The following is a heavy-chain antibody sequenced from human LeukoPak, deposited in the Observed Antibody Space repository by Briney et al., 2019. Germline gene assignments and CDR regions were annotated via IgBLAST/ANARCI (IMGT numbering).Heavy chain of an antibody. CDR3: VTHEVTVITRSTFDY. CDR1: GFTFSSYA. CDR2: VKPDESEK. J-gene: IGHJ4*02. V-gene: IGHV3-7*01. Sequence: GGSLRLSCAASGFTFSSYAMSWVRQAPGKGLEWVANVKPDESEKYYGDSVKGRFTISRDNAKNSLYLQMHSLRVDDTAVYYCVTHEVTVITRSTFDYWGQGTLLIVSS. D-gene: IGHD4-23*01.